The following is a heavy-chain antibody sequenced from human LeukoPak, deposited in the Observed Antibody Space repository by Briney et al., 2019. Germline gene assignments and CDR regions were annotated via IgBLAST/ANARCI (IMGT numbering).Heavy chain of an antibody. Sequence: GGSLRLSCGASGFTFSSYGMHWVRQAPGEGLEWVPFIRYDGSNKYYADSVKGRFTISRDNSKNTLYLQMNSLRAEDTAVYYCARATGIAAAGAIDYWGQGTLVTVSS. D-gene: IGHD6-13*01. J-gene: IGHJ4*02. CDR2: IRYDGSNK. V-gene: IGHV3-30*02. CDR1: GFTFSSYG. CDR3: ARATGIAAAGAIDY.